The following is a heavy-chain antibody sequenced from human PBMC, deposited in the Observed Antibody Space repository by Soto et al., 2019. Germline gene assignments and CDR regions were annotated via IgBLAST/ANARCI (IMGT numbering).Heavy chain of an antibody. CDR2: IYWDDDK. CDR3: AHRTTGGYFDY. J-gene: IGHJ4*02. D-gene: IGHD4-4*01. Sequence: QITLKESGPTLVKPTQTLTLTCTFSGFSLSTSGVGVGWIRQPPGKALEWLALIYWDDDKRYSPSLKSRLTXTXXTSKNQVVLTMTNMDPVDTATYYCAHRTTGGYFDYWGQGTLVTVSS. CDR1: GFSLSTSGVG. V-gene: IGHV2-5*02.